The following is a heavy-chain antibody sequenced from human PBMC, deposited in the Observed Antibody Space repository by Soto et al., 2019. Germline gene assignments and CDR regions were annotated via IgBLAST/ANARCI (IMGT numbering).Heavy chain of an antibody. J-gene: IGHJ2*01. V-gene: IGHV1-46*01. D-gene: IGHD3-16*01. CDR2: ITPSGDST. CDR1: GYTFTSYY. Sequence: GASVKVSCKASGYTFTSYYIHWVRQAPGQGLEWMGVITPSGDSTTYAHNFQGRVTLATDTSTSTVYMELSSLRSEDTAIYYCARPRTGGGSSLWWYFDLWGRGTLGTVSS. CDR3: ARPRTGGGSSLWWYFDL.